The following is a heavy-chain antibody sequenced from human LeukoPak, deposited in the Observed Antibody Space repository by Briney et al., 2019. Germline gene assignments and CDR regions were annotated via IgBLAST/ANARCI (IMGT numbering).Heavy chain of an antibody. CDR2: ISSSGSTI. Sequence: GGSLRLSCAASGFTFSDHYMSWIRQAPGKGLEWVSYISSSGSTIYYADSVKGRFTISRDNAKNSLYLQMNSLRAEDTAVYYCAREYGSGSYYYYYMDVWGKGTTVTVSS. V-gene: IGHV3-11*01. CDR3: AREYGSGSYYYYYMDV. J-gene: IGHJ6*03. D-gene: IGHD3-10*01. CDR1: GFTFSDHY.